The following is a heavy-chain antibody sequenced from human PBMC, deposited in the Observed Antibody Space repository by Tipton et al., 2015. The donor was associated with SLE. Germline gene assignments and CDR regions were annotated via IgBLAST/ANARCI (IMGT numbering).Heavy chain of an antibody. CDR2: INHGGST. CDR1: GGSFSGYY. CDR3: ARLRVISYYFDY. Sequence: TLSLTCAVYGGSFSGYYWSWIRQPPGKGLEWIGEINHGGSTNYNPSLKSRVTISVDTSKNQFSLKLSSVTAADTAVYYCARLRVISYYFDYWGQGTLVTVSS. J-gene: IGHJ4*02. V-gene: IGHV4-34*01. D-gene: IGHD2-21*01.